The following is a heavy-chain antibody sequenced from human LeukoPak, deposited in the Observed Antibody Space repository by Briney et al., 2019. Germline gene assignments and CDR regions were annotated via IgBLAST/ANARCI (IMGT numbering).Heavy chain of an antibody. CDR3: ARARYYYDSSGFKDP. J-gene: IGHJ5*02. CDR1: GGTFSSYA. V-gene: IGHV1-69*04. D-gene: IGHD3-22*01. Sequence: GASVKVSCKASGGTFSSYAISWVRQAPGQGLEWMGRIIPILGIANYAQKFQGRVTTTADKSTSTAYMELSSLRSEDTAVYYCARARYYYDSSGFKDPWGQGTLVTVSS. CDR2: IIPILGIA.